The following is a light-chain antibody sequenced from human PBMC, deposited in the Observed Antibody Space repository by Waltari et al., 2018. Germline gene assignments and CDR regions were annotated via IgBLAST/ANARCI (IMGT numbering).Light chain of an antibody. Sequence: DIVMTQSPDSLTVSLGERATINCKCSQSVLYSSINKNYLAWYQQTPGQPPKLLIYWASTRDSGVRDRFSGSGSGTDFTLTISSLQAEDVAVYYCQQYYTTPWTFGQGTQVEIK. CDR3: QQYYTTPWT. J-gene: IGKJ1*01. CDR1: QSVLYSSINKNY. CDR2: WAS. V-gene: IGKV4-1*01.